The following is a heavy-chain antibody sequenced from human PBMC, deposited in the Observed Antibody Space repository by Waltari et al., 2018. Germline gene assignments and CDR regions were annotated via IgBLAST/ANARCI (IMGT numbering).Heavy chain of an antibody. D-gene: IGHD3-10*01. CDR2: LSGSGLI. V-gene: IGHV3-23*01. CDR3: AKDEGNRRAPTFGMDV. CDR1: GFTLTGYT. Sequence: EMQLLASGGGLAQPGGSVRVSCAASGFTLTGYTLNWVRQAPGRGLEWLSLLSGSGLIDYADSVKGRFTISRDTSKNTVYLQMDSLRAEDTAVYYCAKDEGNRRAPTFGMDVWGRGTTVIVS. J-gene: IGHJ6*02.